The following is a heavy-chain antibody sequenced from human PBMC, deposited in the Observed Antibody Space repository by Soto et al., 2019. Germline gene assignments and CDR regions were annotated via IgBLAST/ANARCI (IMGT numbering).Heavy chain of an antibody. CDR3: AREGPRPYYYYGMDV. Sequence: QVQLVQSGDEVKKPGASVKVSCKSSGYTFTMSGISWVRQAPGQGLEWMGWISGYNGNTNYEQKFQDRVTMTTDTSTNTAYMELRSLRSDDTAVYFCAREGPRPYYYYGMDVWGQGTTVTVSS. CDR1: GYTFTMSG. V-gene: IGHV1-18*01. J-gene: IGHJ6*02. CDR2: ISGYNGNT.